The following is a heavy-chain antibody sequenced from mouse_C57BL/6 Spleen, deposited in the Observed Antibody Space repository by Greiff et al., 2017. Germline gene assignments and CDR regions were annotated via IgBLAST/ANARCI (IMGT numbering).Heavy chain of an antibody. V-gene: IGHV1-64*01. Sequence: QVPLQQPGAELVKPGASVKLSCTASGYTFTSYWMHWVKQRPGQGLEWIGMIHPNSGSTNYNEKFKSKATLTVDKSSSTAYMQLSSLTSEDSAVYDCARGGDYESNPRPIDYWGQGTSVTVSS. CDR2: IHPNSGST. CDR3: ARGGDYESNPRPIDY. CDR1: GYTFTSYW. D-gene: IGHD2-5*01. J-gene: IGHJ4*01.